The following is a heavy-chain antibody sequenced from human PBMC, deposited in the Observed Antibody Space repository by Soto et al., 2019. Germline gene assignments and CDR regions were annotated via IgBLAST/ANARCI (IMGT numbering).Heavy chain of an antibody. D-gene: IGHD2-21*02. CDR2: ISGSGGST. CDR3: AKENDLYCGGDCYSGGYFDY. CDR1: GFTFSSYA. V-gene: IGHV3-23*01. J-gene: IGHJ4*02. Sequence: GGSLRLSCAASGFTFSSYAMSWVRQAPGKGLEWVSAISGSGGSTYYADSVKGRFTISRDNSKNTLYLQMNSLRAEDTAVYYCAKENDLYCGGDCYSGGYFDYWGQGTLVTVSS.